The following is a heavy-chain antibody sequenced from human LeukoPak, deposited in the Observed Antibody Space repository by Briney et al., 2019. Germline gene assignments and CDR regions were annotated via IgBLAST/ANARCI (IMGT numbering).Heavy chain of an antibody. Sequence: GGSLRLSCAASGFTFSGYTMHWVRQAPGKGLEWVAFISSDGRYKSHADSVEGRCTISRDNSKNTLYLQMNSLRPEDTAVYYCARARSIVGVSPFQHWGQGTLVTVSS. V-gene: IGHV3-30*04. D-gene: IGHD1-26*01. CDR1: GFTFSGYT. J-gene: IGHJ1*01. CDR3: ARARSIVGVSPFQH. CDR2: ISSDGRYK.